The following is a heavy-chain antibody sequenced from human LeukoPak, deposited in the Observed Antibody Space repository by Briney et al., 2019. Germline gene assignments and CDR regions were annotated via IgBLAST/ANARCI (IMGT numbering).Heavy chain of an antibody. CDR2: ISWNSGSI. CDR1: GFTFDDYA. Sequence: GGSLRLSCAASGFTFDDYAMHWVRQAPGKGLEWVSGISWNSGSIGYADSVKGRFTISRDNAKNPLYLQMNSLRAEDMALYYCAKESGAAGTDDAFDIWGQGTMVTVSS. V-gene: IGHV3-9*03. D-gene: IGHD6-13*01. CDR3: AKESGAAGTDDAFDI. J-gene: IGHJ3*02.